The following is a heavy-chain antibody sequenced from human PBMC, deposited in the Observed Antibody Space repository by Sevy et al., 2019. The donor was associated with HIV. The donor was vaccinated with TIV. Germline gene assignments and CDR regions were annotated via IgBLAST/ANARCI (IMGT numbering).Heavy chain of an antibody. J-gene: IGHJ4*02. V-gene: IGHV3-7*01. Sequence: GGSLRLSCAASGFTFSSYWMSWVRQAPGKGLEWVANIKQDGSEKYYVDSVKGRFTISRDNAKNSLYLQMNSLRAEDTAVYYWASETRGLLWFGDGGQGTLVTVSS. CDR2: IKQDGSEK. CDR1: GFTFSSYW. D-gene: IGHD3-10*01. CDR3: ASETRGLLWFGD.